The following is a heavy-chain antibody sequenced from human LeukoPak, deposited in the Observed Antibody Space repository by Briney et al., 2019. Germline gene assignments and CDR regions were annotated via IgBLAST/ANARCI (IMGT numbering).Heavy chain of an antibody. CDR2: INSDGSST. Sequence: GGSLRLSCAASGFTFSSYWMYWVRQAPGKGLVCVSRINSDGSSTSYADSVKGRFTISRDNAKNTLYLQMNSLRAEDTAVYYCARVDGGTYGNDAFDTWGQGTMVTVSS. CDR3: ARVDGGTYGNDAFDT. D-gene: IGHD1-26*01. V-gene: IGHV3-74*01. CDR1: GFTFSSYW. J-gene: IGHJ3*02.